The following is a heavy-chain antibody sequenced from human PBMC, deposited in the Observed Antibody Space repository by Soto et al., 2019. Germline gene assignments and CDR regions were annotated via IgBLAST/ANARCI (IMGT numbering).Heavy chain of an antibody. Sequence: QVHLVQSGAEVKKPGSSVTVSCKASGGTFSSYIISWVRQAPGQGLEWMGRISPTVGIPNYAQKFQGRVTITADRSTSTADMELNSLRSEDTAMYYCATLGSGSYDYWGRGTLVTVSS. CDR3: ATLGSGSYDY. V-gene: IGHV1-69*02. CDR1: GGTFSSYI. D-gene: IGHD1-26*01. CDR2: ISPTVGIP. J-gene: IGHJ4*01.